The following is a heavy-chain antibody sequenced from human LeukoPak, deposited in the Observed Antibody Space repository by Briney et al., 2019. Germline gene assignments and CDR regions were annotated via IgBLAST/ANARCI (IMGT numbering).Heavy chain of an antibody. CDR2: VSNSGSTT. V-gene: IGHV3-11*01. Sequence: GGSLRLSCAASGFTFSDEYMSWIRQAPGKGLEWISCVSNSGSTTYYADSVKGRFTISRDNSKNTLYLQMNSLRAEDTAVYYCAKGKDIVVVPAAIGIGGFDYWGQGTLVTVSS. CDR1: GFTFSDEY. D-gene: IGHD2-2*02. J-gene: IGHJ4*02. CDR3: AKGKDIVVVPAAIGIGGFDY.